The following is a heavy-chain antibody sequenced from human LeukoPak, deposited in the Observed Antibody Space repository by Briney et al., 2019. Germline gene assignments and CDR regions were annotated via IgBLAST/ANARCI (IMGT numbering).Heavy chain of an antibody. Sequence: GGSLRLSCAASGFTFSNYAMRWVRQAPGKGLEWVSGISGSGDSTYYADSVKGRFTISRDNSKNTLCLQMNSLRAEDTAVYYCAKDLVRGVPFDYWGQGTLVTVSS. J-gene: IGHJ4*01. CDR1: GFTFSNYA. CDR3: AKDLVRGVPFDY. D-gene: IGHD3-10*01. V-gene: IGHV3-23*01. CDR2: ISGSGDST.